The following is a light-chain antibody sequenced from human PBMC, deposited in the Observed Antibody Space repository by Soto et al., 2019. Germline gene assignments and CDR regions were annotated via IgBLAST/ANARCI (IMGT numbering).Light chain of an antibody. CDR2: GAS. Sequence: ENFFAQSPGTPSLSPGEGATLSCRASETVAGSYLAWYQQKPGQAPRLLIHGASTRATGIADRFSGSGSGTDFTLTISRLEPEDFAVYYCQLYGTSPKTFGQGTKVDIK. CDR3: QLYGTSPKT. V-gene: IGKV3-20*01. J-gene: IGKJ1*01. CDR1: ETVAGSY.